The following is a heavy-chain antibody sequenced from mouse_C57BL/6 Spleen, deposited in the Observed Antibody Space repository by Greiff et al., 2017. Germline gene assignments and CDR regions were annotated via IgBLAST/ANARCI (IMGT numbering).Heavy chain of an antibody. CDR1: GYAFSSSR. J-gene: IGHJ2*01. V-gene: IGHV1-82*01. CDR3: ARDSSGYDYFDY. D-gene: IGHD3-2*02. CDR2: IYPGDGDT. Sequence: QVQLQQSGPELVKPGASVKISCKASGYAFSSSRMNWVKQRPGKGLEWIGRIYPGDGDTNYNGKFKGKATLTADKSSSTAYMQLSSLTSEDSAVYFCARDSSGYDYFDYWGQGTTLTVSS.